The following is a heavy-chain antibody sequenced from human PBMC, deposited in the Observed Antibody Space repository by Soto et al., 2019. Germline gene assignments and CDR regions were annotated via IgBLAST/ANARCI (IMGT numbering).Heavy chain of an antibody. J-gene: IGHJ5*02. CDR1: GYTFTSYG. Sequence: APVKVSCKASGYTFTSYGISWVRQAPGQGLEWMGWISAYNGNTNYAQKLQGRVTMTTDTSTSTAYMELRSLGSDDTAVYYCARDTLDSSGYFWFDPWGQGTLVTVSS. CDR3: ARDTLDSSGYFWFDP. V-gene: IGHV1-18*01. CDR2: ISAYNGNT. D-gene: IGHD3-22*01.